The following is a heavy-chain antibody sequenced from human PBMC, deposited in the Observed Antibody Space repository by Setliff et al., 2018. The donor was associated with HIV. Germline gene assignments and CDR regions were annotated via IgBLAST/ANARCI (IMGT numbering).Heavy chain of an antibody. Sequence: GASVKVSCKSSGYTFTDYFIHWVRQAPGEGLEWMGGFDPEDDETVYAEKFQGRVTMTEDTSTDTAYMALSSLRSEDTAMYYCARDDRCSGDTCYYYWGQGALVTVSS. D-gene: IGHD2-15*01. CDR1: GYTFTDYF. CDR3: ARDDRCSGDTCYYY. J-gene: IGHJ4*02. V-gene: IGHV1-24*01. CDR2: FDPEDDET.